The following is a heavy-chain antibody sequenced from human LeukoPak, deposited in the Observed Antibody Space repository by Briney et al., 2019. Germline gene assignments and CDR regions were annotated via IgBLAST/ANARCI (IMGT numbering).Heavy chain of an antibody. CDR2: VAHDEKTI. J-gene: IGHJ4*02. D-gene: IGHD3-9*01. CDR3: AKNSRSRIWRASSVYYDILTGYYPDS. Sequence: GGSLRLSCVASGFTFTGHSMHWVRQAPGKGLEWVAVVAHDEKTIFYADSLKGRFTVSRDNSKNTLYLQMNSLRAEDTAVYYCAKNSRSRIWRASSVYYDILTGYYPDSWGQGTLVTVSS. V-gene: IGHV3-30-3*02. CDR1: GFTFTGHS.